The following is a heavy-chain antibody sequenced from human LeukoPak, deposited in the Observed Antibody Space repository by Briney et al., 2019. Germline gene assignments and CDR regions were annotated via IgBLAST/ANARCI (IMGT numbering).Heavy chain of an antibody. Sequence: QPGGSLRLSCAASGFTFSTYWMSWVRQAPGKGLEWVAILNQGGSEKYYVDSVKGRFTISRDNAENSLYLQMNSLRVEDTAIYYCARRRGDVWGQGTTVTVSS. CDR1: GFTFSTYW. CDR3: ARRRGDV. V-gene: IGHV3-7*05. CDR2: LNQGGSEK. J-gene: IGHJ6*02.